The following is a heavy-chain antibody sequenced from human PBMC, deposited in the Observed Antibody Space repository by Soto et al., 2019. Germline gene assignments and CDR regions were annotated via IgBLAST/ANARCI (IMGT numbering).Heavy chain of an antibody. V-gene: IGHV4-31*03. J-gene: IGHJ5*02. CDR3: ASTIVVVGYNWFDP. CDR2: IYYSGST. D-gene: IGHD2-2*01. CDR1: GGSISSGGYY. Sequence: SETLSLTCTVSGGSISSGGYYWSWIRQHPGKGLEWIGYIYYSGSTYYNPSLKSRVTISVDTSKNQFSLKLSSVTAADTAVYYCASTIVVVGYNWFDPWGQGTLVTVSS.